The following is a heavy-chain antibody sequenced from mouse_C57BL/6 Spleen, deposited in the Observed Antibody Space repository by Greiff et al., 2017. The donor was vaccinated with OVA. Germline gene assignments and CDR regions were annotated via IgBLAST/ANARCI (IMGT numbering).Heavy chain of an antibody. D-gene: IGHD4-1*01. Sequence: QVQLQQPGAELVRPGTSVKLSCKASGYTFTSYWLHWVQPRPGQGLEWIGVIDPSDSYTNYNQKFKGKATLTVDTSSSTAYMQLSSLTSEDAAVDYCVNGDEDYWGQGTTLTVSS. CDR3: VNGDEDY. J-gene: IGHJ2*01. V-gene: IGHV1-59*01. CDR2: IDPSDSYT. CDR1: GYTFTSYW.